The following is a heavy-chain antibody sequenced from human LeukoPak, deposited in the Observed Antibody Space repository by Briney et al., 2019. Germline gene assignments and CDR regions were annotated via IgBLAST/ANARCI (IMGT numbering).Heavy chain of an antibody. D-gene: IGHD2-2*01. Sequence: PGGSLRLSCAASGFTFSTYAMTWVRQAPGKGLEWVSAISGNGGSTYSADSVKGRFTISRDNSKNTLYLQMNSLTAEDTAVYYCARGPVVPSATYFFDYWGQGTWSSSPQ. CDR2: ISGNGGST. CDR3: ARGPVVPSATYFFDY. V-gene: IGHV3-23*01. CDR1: GFTFSTYA. J-gene: IGHJ4*02.